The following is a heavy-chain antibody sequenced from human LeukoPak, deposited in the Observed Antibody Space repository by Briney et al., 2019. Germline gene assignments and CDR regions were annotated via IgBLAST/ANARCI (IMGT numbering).Heavy chain of an antibody. Sequence: SETLSLTCTVSGGSISSNSYYWGWIRQPPGKGLEWIGTIYYSGTTYYNPSLKSRVTISADTSKNQFSLKLSSVTAADTAVYYCARSAKYYYGSGSYYVYWGQGTLVTVSP. CDR1: GGSISSNSYY. V-gene: IGHV4-39*07. CDR2: IYYSGTT. CDR3: ARSAKYYYGSGSYYVY. J-gene: IGHJ4*02. D-gene: IGHD3-10*01.